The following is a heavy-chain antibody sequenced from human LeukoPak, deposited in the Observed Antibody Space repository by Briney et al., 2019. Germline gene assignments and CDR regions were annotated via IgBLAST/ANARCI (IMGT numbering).Heavy chain of an antibody. CDR2: ISSSSSYI. V-gene: IGHV3-21*01. Sequence: GGSLRHSCAASGFTFSSYSMNWVRQAPGKELEWVSSISSSSSYIYYADSVKGRFTISRDNAKNSLYLQMNSLRAEDTAVYYCARVPSSGYYHGMDVWGQGTTVTVSS. J-gene: IGHJ6*02. CDR1: GFTFSSYS. D-gene: IGHD6-19*01. CDR3: ARVPSSGYYHGMDV.